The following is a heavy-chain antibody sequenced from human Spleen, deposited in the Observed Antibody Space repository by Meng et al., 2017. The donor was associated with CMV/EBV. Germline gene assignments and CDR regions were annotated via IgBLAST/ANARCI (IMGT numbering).Heavy chain of an antibody. Sequence: RLSCAASGFTFSSYAMHWVRQAPGKGLEWVAVISYDGTNKYYADSVKGRFTTSRDNSKNTLYLQMNSLRAEDTALYYCARGGPHADYWGQGTLVTVSS. CDR1: GFTFSSYA. J-gene: IGHJ4*02. CDR3: ARGGPHADY. V-gene: IGHV3-30*04. CDR2: ISYDGTNK.